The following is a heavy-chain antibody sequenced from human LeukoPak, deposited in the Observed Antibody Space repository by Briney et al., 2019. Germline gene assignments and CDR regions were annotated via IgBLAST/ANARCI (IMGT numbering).Heavy chain of an antibody. CDR2: ISYDGSNK. D-gene: IGHD3-10*01. V-gene: IGHV3-30-3*01. CDR1: GFTFSSYA. CDR3: ARDRGMVRGVPLYYFYY. Sequence: GGSLRLSCAASGFTFSSYAMHWVRQAPGKGLEWVAVISYDGSNKYYADSVKGRFTISRDNSKNTLYLQMNSLRAEDTAVYYCARDRGMVRGVPLYYFYYCGQGTLVTVSS. J-gene: IGHJ4*02.